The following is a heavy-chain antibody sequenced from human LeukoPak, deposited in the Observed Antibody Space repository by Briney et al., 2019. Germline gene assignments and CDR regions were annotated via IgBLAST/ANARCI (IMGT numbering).Heavy chain of an antibody. J-gene: IGHJ4*02. D-gene: IGHD2-15*01. CDR2: IYYSGST. CDR3: ARGPYCSGGSCYGYFDY. V-gene: IGHV4-30-4*02. Sequence: SETLSLTCTVSGGSISSGDYYWSWIRQPPGKGLEWIGYIYYSGSTYYNPSLKSRVTISVDTSKNQFSLKLSSVTAADTAVYYCARGPYCSGGSCYGYFDYWGQGTLVTVSS. CDR1: GGSISSGDYY.